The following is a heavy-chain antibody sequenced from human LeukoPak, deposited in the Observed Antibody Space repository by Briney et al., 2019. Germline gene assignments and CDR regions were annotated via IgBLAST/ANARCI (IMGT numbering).Heavy chain of an antibody. CDR1: GFTFSSYW. J-gene: IGHJ4*02. CDR3: TRDFDFSSAI. Sequence: PGGSLRLSRAASGFTFSSYWMHWVRQAPGKGLVWVSRISPDGSTTGHADSVKGRFTTSRDNAKNTLFLQMNSPRAEDTAVYYRTRDFDFSSAIWGQGTLVTVSS. V-gene: IGHV3-74*01. D-gene: IGHD3-3*01. CDR2: ISPDGSTT.